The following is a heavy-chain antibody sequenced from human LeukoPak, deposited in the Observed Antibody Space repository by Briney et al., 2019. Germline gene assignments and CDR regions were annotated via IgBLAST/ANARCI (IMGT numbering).Heavy chain of an antibody. CDR3: ARDRRYCSSTSCRDWFDP. CDR1: GGSISSGSYY. V-gene: IGHV4-61*02. CDR2: IYTSGST. Sequence: SETLSLTCTVSGGSISSGSYYWSWIRQPAGKGLEWIGRIYTSGSTNYNPSLKSRVTISVDTSKNQFSLKLSSVTAADTAVYYCARDRRYCSSTSCRDWFDPWGQGTLVTDSS. D-gene: IGHD2-2*01. J-gene: IGHJ5*02.